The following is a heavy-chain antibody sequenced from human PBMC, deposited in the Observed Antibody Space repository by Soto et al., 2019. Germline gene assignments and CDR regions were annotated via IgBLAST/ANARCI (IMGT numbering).Heavy chain of an antibody. J-gene: IGHJ6*02. CDR2: IYYSGST. CDR3: AKPTYYDPPYYYYGMDV. D-gene: IGHD3-3*01. V-gene: IGHV4-31*03. CDR1: GGSISSGGYY. Sequence: SETLSLTCTVSGGSISSGGYYWSWIRQHPGKGLEWIGYIYYSGSTYYNPSLKSRVTISVDTSKNQFSLKLSSVTAADTAVYYCAKPTYYDPPYYYYGMDVWGQGTTVTVSS.